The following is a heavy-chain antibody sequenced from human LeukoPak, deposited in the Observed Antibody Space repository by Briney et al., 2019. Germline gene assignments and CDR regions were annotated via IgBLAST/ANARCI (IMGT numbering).Heavy chain of an antibody. D-gene: IGHD2-2*01. CDR2: IRYDGSNK. CDR3: AKDGLRCSSTSCNDDAFDI. CDR1: GFSLSSFT. Sequence: TGGSLRLSCVMSGFSLSSFTMHWVRQAPGKGLEWVAFIRYDGSNKYYADSVKGRFTISRDTSKSTLYLQMNSLRAEDTAVYYCAKDGLRCSSTSCNDDAFDIWGQGTMVTVSS. V-gene: IGHV3-30*02. J-gene: IGHJ3*02.